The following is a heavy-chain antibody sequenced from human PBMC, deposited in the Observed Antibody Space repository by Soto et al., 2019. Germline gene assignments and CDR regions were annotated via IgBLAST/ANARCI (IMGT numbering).Heavy chain of an antibody. J-gene: IGHJ4*02. D-gene: IGHD3-3*01. CDR1: GFTFSSYW. V-gene: IGHV3-74*01. CDR2: INSDGSST. Sequence: GGSLRLSCAASGFTFSSYWMHWVRQAPGKGLVWVSRINSDGSSTSYADSVKGRFTISRDNAKNTLYLQMNSLRAEDTAVYYCARVTYYDFWSGPNYFDYWGQGTLVTVSS. CDR3: ARVTYYDFWSGPNYFDY.